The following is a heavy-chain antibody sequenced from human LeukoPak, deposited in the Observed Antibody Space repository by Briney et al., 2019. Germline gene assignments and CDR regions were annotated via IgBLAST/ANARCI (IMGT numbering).Heavy chain of an antibody. CDR2: IKQDGSEK. V-gene: IGHV3-7*01. CDR3: ARDYTGGWNDY. CDR1: GFTFSSYW. Sequence: GGSLRLSCAASGFTFSSYWMGWVRQAPGKGLEWVANIKQDGSEKYYVDSVKGRFTISRDNAKKSLYLQMNSLRAEDTAVYYCARDYTGGWNDYWGQGTLVTVSS. J-gene: IGHJ4*02. D-gene: IGHD7-27*01.